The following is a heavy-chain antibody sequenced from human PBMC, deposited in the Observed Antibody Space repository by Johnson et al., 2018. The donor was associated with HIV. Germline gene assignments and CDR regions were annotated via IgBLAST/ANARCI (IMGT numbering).Heavy chain of an antibody. Sequence: VQVVESGGGVVQPGRSLRLSCAASGFTFDDYAMHWVRQAPGKGLEWVSGISWNSGSIGYADSVNGRFTISRDNSKNTLSLQMNSLRAEDTAVYFCAKAFWVSDILRGNRTDAFDIWGQGTMVAVSS. CDR2: ISWNSGSI. D-gene: IGHD2/OR15-2a*01. V-gene: IGHV3-9*01. CDR3: AKAFWVSDILRGNRTDAFDI. CDR1: GFTFDDYA. J-gene: IGHJ3*02.